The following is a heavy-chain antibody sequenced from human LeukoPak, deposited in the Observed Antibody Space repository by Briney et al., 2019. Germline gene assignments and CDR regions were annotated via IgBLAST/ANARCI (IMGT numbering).Heavy chain of an antibody. J-gene: IGHJ4*02. CDR2: IYYSGST. Sequence: SETLSLTCTVSGGSISIYYWSWIRQPPGKGLEWIGNIYYSGSTNYKPSLKGRVTISLNTPKNQFSLKLSSVTAADTAVYYCARDSGALAAAGSDPDYWGQGTLVTVSS. CDR1: GGSISIYY. V-gene: IGHV4-59*01. D-gene: IGHD6-13*01. CDR3: ARDSGALAAAGSDPDY.